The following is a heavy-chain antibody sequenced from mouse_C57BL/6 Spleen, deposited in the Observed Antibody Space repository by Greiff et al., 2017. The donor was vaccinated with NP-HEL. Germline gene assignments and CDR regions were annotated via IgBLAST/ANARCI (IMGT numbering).Heavy chain of an antibody. V-gene: IGHV1-15*01. J-gene: IGHJ2*01. D-gene: IGHD1-1*01. CDR3: TRGLYYWNY. CDR2: IDPETGGT. Sequence: VQLQQSGAELVRPGASVTLSCKASGYTFTDYEMHWVKQTPVHGLEWIGAIDPETGGTAYNQKFKGKAILTADKSSSTAYMELRSLTSEDSAVYYCTRGLYYWNYWGQGTTLTVSS. CDR1: GYTFTDYE.